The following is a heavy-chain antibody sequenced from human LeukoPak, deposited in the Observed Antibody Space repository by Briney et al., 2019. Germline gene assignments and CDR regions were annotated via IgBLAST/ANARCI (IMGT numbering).Heavy chain of an antibody. Sequence: ASVKVSCKASGYTFTSYGISWVRHAPGQGLEWMGWISAYNGNTNYAQKLQGRVTMTTDTSTSTAYMELRSLRSDDTAVYYCARVGDIVVVPADPPDYGGQGTLVTVSS. J-gene: IGHJ4*02. CDR1: GYTFTSYG. CDR3: ARVGDIVVVPADPPDY. CDR2: ISAYNGNT. V-gene: IGHV1-18*01. D-gene: IGHD2-2*01.